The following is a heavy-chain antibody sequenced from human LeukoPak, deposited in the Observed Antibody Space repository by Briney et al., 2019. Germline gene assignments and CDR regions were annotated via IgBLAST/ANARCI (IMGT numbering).Heavy chain of an antibody. J-gene: IGHJ4*02. V-gene: IGHV3-23*01. D-gene: IGHD3-22*01. CDR2: VSGSGGYT. Sequence: GGSLRLSCAASGFTFSSYAMSWVRQAPGGGLEWVSSVSGSGGYTYYAGSVKGRFTISRDNSKNTLYLQMNSLRAEDTAIYYCAKDRPNYYDSSGHYYRRDGDYWGQGTLVTVSS. CDR1: GFTFSSYA. CDR3: AKDRPNYYDSSGHYYRRDGDY.